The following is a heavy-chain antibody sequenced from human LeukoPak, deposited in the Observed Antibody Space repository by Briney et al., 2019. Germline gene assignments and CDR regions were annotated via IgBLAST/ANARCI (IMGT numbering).Heavy chain of an antibody. D-gene: IGHD6-6*01. J-gene: IGHJ6*03. CDR1: GGSFSGYY. CDR3: ARARKVAAPYYMDV. CDR2: INHSGST. V-gene: IGHV4-34*01. Sequence: SETLSLTCAVYGGSFSGYYWSWIRQPPGKGLEWIGEINHSGSTNYNPSLKSRVTISVDTSKNQFSLKLSSVTAADTAVYYCARARKVAAPYYMDVWGKGTTVTVSS.